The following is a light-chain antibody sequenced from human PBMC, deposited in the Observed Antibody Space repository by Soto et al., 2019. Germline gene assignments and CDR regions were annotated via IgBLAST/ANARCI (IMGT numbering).Light chain of an antibody. J-gene: IGLJ2*01. Sequence: QSALTQPPSASGSPGQSVTISCTGTSSDVGWYNYVSWYQQHPGKAPKLMIYEVNKRPSGVPDRFSGSKSGNTASLTVSGLQAEDEADYYCSSYADSNNLVFGGGTKLTVL. CDR2: EVN. V-gene: IGLV2-8*01. CDR1: SSDVGWYNY. CDR3: SSYADSNNLV.